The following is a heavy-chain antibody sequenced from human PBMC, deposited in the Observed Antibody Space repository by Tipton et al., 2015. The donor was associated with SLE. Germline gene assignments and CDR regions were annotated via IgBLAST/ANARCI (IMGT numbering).Heavy chain of an antibody. D-gene: IGHD6-13*01. J-gene: IGHJ3*02. CDR3: AKAYGSNWIDAFDI. CDR1: GFTVSDYY. V-gene: IGHV3-66*02. Sequence: SLRLSCAASGFTVSDYYMTWVRQAPGKGLERVSIIYRVGNTNYADSVKGRFSISRDNSKNTLHLQMNSLRAEDTAVYYCAKAYGSNWIDAFDIWGQGAMVTVSS. CDR2: IYRVGNT.